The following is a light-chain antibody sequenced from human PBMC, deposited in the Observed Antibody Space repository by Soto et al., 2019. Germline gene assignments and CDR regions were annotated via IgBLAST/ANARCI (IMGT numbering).Light chain of an antibody. CDR3: LQAAQSPLT. V-gene: IGKV2-28*01. CDR1: QSLLQSNGNNH. Sequence: DIVLTQSPLSLPVTPGEPASISCRSSQSLLQSNGNNHVDWYLQRPGQSPQLLLYLASSRASGVPDRFSGSGSGTEVSLEISRVEAEDVGVYYCLQAAQSPLTFGQGTRLEIK. J-gene: IGKJ5*01. CDR2: LAS.